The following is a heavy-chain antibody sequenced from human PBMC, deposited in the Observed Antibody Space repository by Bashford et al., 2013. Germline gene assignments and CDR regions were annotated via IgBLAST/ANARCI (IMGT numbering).Heavy chain of an antibody. V-gene: IGHV3-23*01. CDR1: GFTFSSYA. J-gene: IGHJ4*02. D-gene: IGHD6-19*01. CDR2: ISGSGGST. Sequence: GGSLRLSCAASGFTFSSYAMSWVRQAPGKGLEWVSAISGSGGSTYYADSVKGRFTISRDNANNSLSLHMTSLTAEDTAVYYCARGRQWLAYWGQGTLVTVSS. CDR3: ARGRQWLAY.